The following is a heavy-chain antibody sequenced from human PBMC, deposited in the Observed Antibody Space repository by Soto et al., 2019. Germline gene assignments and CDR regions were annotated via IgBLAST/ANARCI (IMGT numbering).Heavy chain of an antibody. CDR3: AREDI. CDR2: ISAYNGNT. CDR1: GYTFINYD. J-gene: IGHJ3*02. Sequence: ASVKVSCKTSGYTFINYDITWVRQAPGQGLEWMGWISAYNGNTNYAQKFQGRVTMTTDTSTSTAYMELSSLRSEDTAVYYCAREDIWGQGTMVTVSS. V-gene: IGHV1-18*01.